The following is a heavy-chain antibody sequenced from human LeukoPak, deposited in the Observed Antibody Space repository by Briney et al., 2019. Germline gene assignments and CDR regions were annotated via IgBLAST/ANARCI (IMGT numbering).Heavy chain of an antibody. CDR1: GFTFSSYG. CDR2: ISYDGSNK. J-gene: IGHJ4*02. Sequence: GVSLRLSCAASGFTFSSYGMHWVRQAPGKGLEWVAVISYDGSNKYYADSVKGRFTISRDNSKNTLYLQMNSLRAEDTAVYYCAREGATPWYFDYWGQGTLVTVSS. D-gene: IGHD1-26*01. V-gene: IGHV3-30*03. CDR3: AREGATPWYFDY.